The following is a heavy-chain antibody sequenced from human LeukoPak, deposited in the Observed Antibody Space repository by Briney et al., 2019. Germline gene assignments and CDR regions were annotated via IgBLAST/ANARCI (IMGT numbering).Heavy chain of an antibody. V-gene: IGHV3-23*01. Sequence: GGSLRLSCAASGFTFSSYAMSWVRQAPGKGLEWVSAISGSGGSTYYADSVKGRFTISRDNSKNTLYLQMNSLRAEDTAVYYCAKDDDFWSGSSLDYWGQGTLVTVPS. CDR3: AKDDDFWSGSSLDY. J-gene: IGHJ4*02. CDR1: GFTFSSYA. D-gene: IGHD3-3*01. CDR2: ISGSGGST.